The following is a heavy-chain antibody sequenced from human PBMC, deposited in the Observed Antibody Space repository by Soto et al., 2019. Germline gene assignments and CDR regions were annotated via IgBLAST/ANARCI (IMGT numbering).Heavy chain of an antibody. V-gene: IGHV4-39*01. CDR1: GGSISSKSYY. J-gene: IGHJ4*02. CDR3: VGLPQTGVKGRGFFDY. CDR2: IDYGGSP. Sequence: SETLSLTCTVSGGSISSKSYYWGWIRQPPGKGLEWIGSIDYGGSPYYNPSLKSRVTISVDTSKNQFSLRLSSVTAADTAVYYCVGLPQTGVKGRGFFDYWGQGTLVTVSS. D-gene: IGHD7-27*01.